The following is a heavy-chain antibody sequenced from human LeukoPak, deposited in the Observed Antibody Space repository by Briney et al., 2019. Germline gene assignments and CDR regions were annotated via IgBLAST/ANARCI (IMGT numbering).Heavy chain of an antibody. J-gene: IGHJ5*02. Sequence: ASVKVSCKVSGYTLTELSMHWVRQAPGKGLEWMGGFDPEDGETIYAQKFQGRVTMTEDTSTDTAYMELSSLRSEDTAVYYCATYSSSVFSANWFGPWGQGTLVTVSS. CDR1: GYTLTELS. CDR3: ATYSSSVFSANWFGP. D-gene: IGHD6-13*01. V-gene: IGHV1-24*01. CDR2: FDPEDGET.